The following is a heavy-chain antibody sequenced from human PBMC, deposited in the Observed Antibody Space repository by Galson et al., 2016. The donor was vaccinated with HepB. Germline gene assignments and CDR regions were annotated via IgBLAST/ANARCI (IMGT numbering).Heavy chain of an antibody. CDR2: ISSDGSTT. V-gene: IGHV3-30*18. D-gene: IGHD6-13*01. CDR1: GFTFTSYA. CDR3: AQGRWSSSSTWYESFGH. J-gene: IGHJ4*02. Sequence: SLRLSCAASGFTFTSYAMHWVRQAPGKGLEWVAVISSDGSTTYYADSVKGRFPISRDTSKNTLYLQMNRLRAADTAVYYCAQGRWSSSSTWYESFGHWGQGSLVTVSS.